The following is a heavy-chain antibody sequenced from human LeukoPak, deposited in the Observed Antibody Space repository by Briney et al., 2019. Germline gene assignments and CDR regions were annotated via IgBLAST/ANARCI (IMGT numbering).Heavy chain of an antibody. Sequence: GGSLRLSCAASGFTFSSYSMNWFRQAPAKELEWVAYISRSGSTQHCAASVKGRFTISRDNAKNSLYLQLNSLTAEDTAVYYGATFGGITARPLAAEFSFDCWGQGSLVTVSS. CDR2: ISRSGSTQ. J-gene: IGHJ4*02. CDR3: ATFGGITARPLAAEFSFDC. D-gene: IGHD6-6*01. CDR1: GFTFSSYS. V-gene: IGHV3-48*04.